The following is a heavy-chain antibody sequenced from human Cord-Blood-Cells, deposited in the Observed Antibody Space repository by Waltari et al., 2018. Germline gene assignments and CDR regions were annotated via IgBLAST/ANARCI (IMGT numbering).Heavy chain of an antibody. D-gene: IGHD6-13*01. CDR2: ISNDGSNK. J-gene: IGHJ4*02. CDR3: AKPPTGYSSSWYFDY. V-gene: IGHV3-30*18. CDR1: GFTFSSYG. Sequence: QVQLVESGGGVVQPGRSLRLSCAASGFTFSSYGMHWVRPAPGQGLEWVAVISNDGSNKYYADSVKGRFTISRDNSKNTLYLQMNSLRAEDTAVYYCAKPPTGYSSSWYFDYWGQGTLVTVSS.